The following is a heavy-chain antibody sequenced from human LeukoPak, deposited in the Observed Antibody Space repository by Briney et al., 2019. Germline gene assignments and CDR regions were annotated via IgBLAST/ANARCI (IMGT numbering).Heavy chain of an antibody. V-gene: IGHV4-38-2*02. CDR3: ARDGSSAVADY. Sequence: PSETLSLTCTVSGYSISSGDYWGWIRQPPGKGLEWIGSIYHSGSTYYNPSLKSRVTISVDTSKNQFSLKLSSVTAADTAVYYCARDGSSAVADYWGQGTLVTVSS. D-gene: IGHD6-19*01. CDR2: IYHSGST. J-gene: IGHJ4*02. CDR1: GYSISSGDY.